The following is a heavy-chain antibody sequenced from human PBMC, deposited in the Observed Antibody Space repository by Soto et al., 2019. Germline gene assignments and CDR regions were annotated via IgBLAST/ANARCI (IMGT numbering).Heavy chain of an antibody. CDR1: GGSINYSY. J-gene: IGHJ6*02. CDR3: ARVNYGDYYYGMDV. Sequence: SETLSLTCTVSGGSINYSYWTWIRQPPGKGLEWIGYISYTGSANYNASLKSRLTISVDTSKNQFSLKLSSVTAADTALYYCARVNYGDYYYGMDVWGQGTTVTVSS. V-gene: IGHV4-59*01. D-gene: IGHD4-17*01. CDR2: ISYTGSA.